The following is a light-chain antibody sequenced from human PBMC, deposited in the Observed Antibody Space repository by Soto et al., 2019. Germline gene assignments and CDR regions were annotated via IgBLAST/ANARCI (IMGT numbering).Light chain of an antibody. Sequence: DIQMTQSPSSLSASVGDRVTITCQASQDISNSISWYQQRPGKAPKLVIHDASTLETGVPSRLSDSGSCKDFTFTITTLQSEDIATYYCHQYHSLQLTFGGGTKVDIK. V-gene: IGKV1-33*01. CDR2: DAS. J-gene: IGKJ4*01. CDR3: HQYHSLQLT. CDR1: QDISNS.